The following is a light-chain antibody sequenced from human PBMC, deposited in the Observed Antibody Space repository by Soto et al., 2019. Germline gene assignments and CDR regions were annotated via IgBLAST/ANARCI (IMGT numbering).Light chain of an antibody. CDR1: SSDVGGYDY. V-gene: IGLV2-14*01. Sequence: QSALTQPASVSGSPGQSITISCTGTSSDVGGYDYVSWYQQHPGKAPKLMIYEVHNRPSGVSNRFSGSKSGSTASLTISGLQAEDEADYYCSSYRNTITFYGFGTGTKLTVL. CDR3: SSYRNTITFYG. J-gene: IGLJ1*01. CDR2: EVH.